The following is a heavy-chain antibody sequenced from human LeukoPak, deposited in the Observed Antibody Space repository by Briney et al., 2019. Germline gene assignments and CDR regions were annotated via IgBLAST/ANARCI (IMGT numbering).Heavy chain of an antibody. D-gene: IGHD6-13*01. CDR2: IYYSGST. J-gene: IGHJ5*02. Sequence: SETLSLTCTVSGDSISSSSYYWGWIRQPPGKGLEWIGCIYYSGSTYYYPSLKSRVTISVDTSKNQFSLKSSSVTAADTAVYYCGRRVGAAAMTWFDPWGQGTLVTVSS. CDR1: GDSISSSSYY. CDR3: GRRVGAAAMTWFDP. V-gene: IGHV4-39*01.